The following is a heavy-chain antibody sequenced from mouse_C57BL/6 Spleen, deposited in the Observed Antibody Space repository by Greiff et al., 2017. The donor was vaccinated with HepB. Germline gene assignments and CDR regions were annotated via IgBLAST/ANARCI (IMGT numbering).Heavy chain of an antibody. Sequence: VMLVESGAELAKPGASVKLSCKASGYTFTSYWMHWVKQRPGQGLEWIGYINPSSGYTKYNQKFKDKATLTADKSSSTAYMQLSSLTYEDAAVYYCARGPYGNYSLGDYWGQGTSVTVSS. CDR3: ARGPYGNYSLGDY. CDR1: GYTFTSYW. V-gene: IGHV1-7*01. D-gene: IGHD2-10*02. J-gene: IGHJ4*01. CDR2: INPSSGYT.